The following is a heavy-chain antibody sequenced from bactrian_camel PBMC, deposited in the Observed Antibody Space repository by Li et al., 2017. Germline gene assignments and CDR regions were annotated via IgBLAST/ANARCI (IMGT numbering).Heavy chain of an antibody. CDR2: LSLDGSA. V-gene: IGHV3S55*01. Sequence: HVQLVESGGASVHSGESLELSCQASGFTYATYCMGWFRQAPGEEREGVAALSLDGSAIYADFVKGRFTISQDSAKNTLYLQMNSLKPDDAAMYYCAADRGGGYCYLDPRFFHYWDQGTQVTVS. CDR1: GFTYATYC. CDR3: AADRGGGYCYLDPRFFHY. J-gene: IGHJ4*01. D-gene: IGHD2*01.